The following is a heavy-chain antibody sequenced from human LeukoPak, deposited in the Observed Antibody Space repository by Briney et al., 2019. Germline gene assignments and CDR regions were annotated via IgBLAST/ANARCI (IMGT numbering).Heavy chain of an antibody. J-gene: IGHJ4*02. CDR3: ARDPFPYLDWLFLTGLDY. D-gene: IGHD3-9*01. V-gene: IGHV3-30*01. CDR2: ISYDGSNK. Sequence: GGSLRLSCAASGFTFSSYAMHWVRQAPGKGLEWVAVISYDGSNKYYADSVKGRFTISRDNSKNTLYLQMNSLRAEDTAVYYCARDPFPYLDWLFLTGLDYWGQGTLVTVSS. CDR1: GFTFSSYA.